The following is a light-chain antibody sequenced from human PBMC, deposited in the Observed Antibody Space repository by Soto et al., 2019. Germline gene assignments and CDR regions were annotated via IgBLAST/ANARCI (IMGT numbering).Light chain of an antibody. CDR2: WAS. J-gene: IGKJ4*01. CDR3: QQYYSTPVT. V-gene: IGKV4-1*01. CDR1: QSVLYSSNNKNY. Sequence: DIVMTQSPDSLAVSLGERATINCKSSQSVLYSSNNKNYLAWYQQKPGQPPKLLIYWASTRDSGVPDRFSGSGSGTDFTLTISSLQAEDVAVYYCQQYYSTPVTFGGGTKVEIK.